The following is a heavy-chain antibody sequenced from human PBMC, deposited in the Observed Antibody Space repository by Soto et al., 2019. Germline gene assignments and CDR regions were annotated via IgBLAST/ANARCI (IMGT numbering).Heavy chain of an antibody. CDR2: IIPILGIA. CDR1: GGTFSSYT. CDR3: ARSGGSMTTVY. J-gene: IGHJ4*02. V-gene: IGHV1-69*02. Sequence: QVQLVQSGAEVKKPGSSVKVSCKASGGTFSSYTISWVRQAPGQGLEWMGRIIPILGIANYAQKFQGRVTITADKSTSTAYMELSSLRSEDTAVYYCARSGGSMTTVYWGQGTLVTVSS. D-gene: IGHD4-17*01.